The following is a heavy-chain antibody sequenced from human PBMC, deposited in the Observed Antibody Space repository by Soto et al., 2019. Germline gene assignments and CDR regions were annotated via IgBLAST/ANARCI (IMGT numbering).Heavy chain of an antibody. CDR1: GFIFDNYA. CDR3: ARSGYYGADYFDY. D-gene: IGHD3-3*01. J-gene: IGHJ4*02. V-gene: IGHV3-9*01. Sequence: DVQLVESGGGLVRPGRSLRLSCAASGFIFDNYAIHWVRQAPGRGLEWVSGISWNSANIDYADSVKGRFTISRDNAKNSLYLQMNSLRAEDTALYYCARSGYYGADYFDYWGQGTLVTVSS. CDR2: ISWNSANI.